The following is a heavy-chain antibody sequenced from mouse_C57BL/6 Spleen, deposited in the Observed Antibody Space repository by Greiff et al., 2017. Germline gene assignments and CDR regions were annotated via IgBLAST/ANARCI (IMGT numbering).Heavy chain of an antibody. CDR2: IDPANGNT. V-gene: IGHV14-3*01. D-gene: IGHD2-13*01. CDR3: AREGIYEGVAWFAY. J-gene: IGHJ3*01. Sequence: VQLQQSVAELVRPGASVKLSCTASGFNIKNTYMHWVKQRPEQGLEWIGRIDPANGNTKSAPKFQGKATITADTYSNTASLQLSSLTSEDTAIYYGAREGIYEGVAWFAYWGQGTLVTVSA. CDR1: GFNIKNTY.